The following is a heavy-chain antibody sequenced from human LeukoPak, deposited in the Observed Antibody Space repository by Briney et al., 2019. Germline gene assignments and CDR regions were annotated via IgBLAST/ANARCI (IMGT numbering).Heavy chain of an antibody. J-gene: IGHJ4*02. CDR1: GFTLSSYG. V-gene: IGHV3-33*01. Sequence: ESGRSLRLSCSASGFTLSSYGMHWVPQAPGKGLEGVALIWYDGSNKYYATTVKGRFTISRDNSKNTVYLQMNSLRAEDTAVYSCARELSPVVKYSFDSWGQGTQVTVSS. CDR3: ARELSPVVKYSFDS. D-gene: IGHD2-15*01. CDR2: IWYDGSNK.